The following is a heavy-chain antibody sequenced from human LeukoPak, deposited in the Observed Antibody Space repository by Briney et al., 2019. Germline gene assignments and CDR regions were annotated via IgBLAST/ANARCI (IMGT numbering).Heavy chain of an antibody. D-gene: IGHD1-26*01. CDR1: GYTLSNYD. CDR2: ISVYNGNT. CDR3: ARVDSGRYYGHDY. V-gene: IGHV1-18*01. J-gene: IGHJ4*02. Sequence: ASVTVSCKASGYTLSNYDISWVRQAPGQGLEWMGWISVYNGNTNYAQKFQGRVTMTTDTSTSTAYMELRSLRSDDTAMYYCARVDSGRYYGHDYWGQGTLVTVTS.